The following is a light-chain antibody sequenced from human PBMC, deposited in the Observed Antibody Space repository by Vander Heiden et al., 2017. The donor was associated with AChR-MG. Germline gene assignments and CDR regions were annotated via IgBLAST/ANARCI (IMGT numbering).Light chain of an antibody. Sequence: QSALTQPASVSGSPGQSLTISCTGTSSDVGGYNYVSWYQQHPGKAPKLMIYDVSKRPAGVSNRFSGSKSGNTASLTSSGLQAEDEADYYGSSYTSSSSYVFGTGTKVTVL. CDR1: SSDVGGYNY. V-gene: IGLV2-14*01. J-gene: IGLJ1*01. CDR2: DVS. CDR3: SSYTSSSSYV.